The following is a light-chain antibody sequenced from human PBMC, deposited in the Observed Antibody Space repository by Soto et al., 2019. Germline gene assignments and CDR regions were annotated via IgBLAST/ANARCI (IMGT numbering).Light chain of an antibody. CDR1: QSVSSK. J-gene: IGKJ5*01. V-gene: IGKV3-15*01. CDR2: RAS. CDR3: QQYNNCPPIT. Sequence: EIQMTQSPSTLSGSPGERATISCRASQSVSSKLAWYQQKPGKAPRLLLYRASTRATGIPARFSGSGSGTELTIPISSLQSEDVAVYYCQQYNNCPPITFGQGTRLEIK.